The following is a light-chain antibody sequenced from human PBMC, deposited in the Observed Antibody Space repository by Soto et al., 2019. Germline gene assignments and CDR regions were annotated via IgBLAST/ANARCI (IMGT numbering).Light chain of an antibody. J-gene: IGKJ2*01. CDR2: DGS. CDR3: QQYNALWYT. V-gene: IGKV1-5*01. CDR1: QTINRW. Sequence: DIQMTQSPATLSASLGDRVTITCRASQTINRWLAWYQQKPRKAPKLLVYDGSTLQSGVPSRFSCSGSGTEFTLTISSLQSDDVATYYCQQYNALWYTFGQGTKV.